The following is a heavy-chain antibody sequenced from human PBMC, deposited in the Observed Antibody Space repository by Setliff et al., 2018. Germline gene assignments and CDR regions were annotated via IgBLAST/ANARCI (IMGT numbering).Heavy chain of an antibody. V-gene: IGHV4-31*03. CDR3: ARVPRFTDTRNAFDI. D-gene: IGHD5-18*01. Sequence: ASETLSLTCTVSGGSISSGGYYWSWIRQHPGKGLGWSGYSYYSGNTYYNPSLKSRVTISVDTSKHQFSLQLSSVTAADPAVYYCARVPRFTDTRNAFDIWGQGTMVTVSS. J-gene: IGHJ3*02. CDR1: GGSISSGGYY. CDR2: SYYSGNT.